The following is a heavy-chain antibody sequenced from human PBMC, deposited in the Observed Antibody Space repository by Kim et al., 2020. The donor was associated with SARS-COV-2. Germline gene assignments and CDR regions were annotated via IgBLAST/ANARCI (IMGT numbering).Heavy chain of an antibody. J-gene: IGHJ5*02. Sequence: ASVKVSCKASGYTFTSYAMHWVRQAPGQRLEWMGWINAGNGNTKYSQKFQGRVTITRDTSASTAYMELSSLRSEDTAVYYCARDHVDIVATIYWFDPWGQGTLVTVSS. CDR1: GYTFTSYA. V-gene: IGHV1-3*01. CDR2: INAGNGNT. CDR3: ARDHVDIVATIYWFDP. D-gene: IGHD5-12*01.